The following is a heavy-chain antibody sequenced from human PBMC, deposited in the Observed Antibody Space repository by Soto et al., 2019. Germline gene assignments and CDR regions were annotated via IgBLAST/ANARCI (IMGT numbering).Heavy chain of an antibody. Sequence: QVQLQESGPGLVKPSETLSLTCTVSGGSVSSGSYYWSWIRQPPGKGLEWIGYIYYSGSTNYNPSLKSRVTISVDTSKNQFSLKLSSVTVVDTAVYYCARGGEEFDIWGRGTMVTVSS. J-gene: IGHJ3*02. D-gene: IGHD3-10*01. CDR2: IYYSGST. CDR3: ARGGEEFDI. CDR1: GGSVSSGSYY. V-gene: IGHV4-61*01.